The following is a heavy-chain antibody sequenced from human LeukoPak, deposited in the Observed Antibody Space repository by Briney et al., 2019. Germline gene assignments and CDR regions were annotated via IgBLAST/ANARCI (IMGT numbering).Heavy chain of an antibody. Sequence: ASVKVSCKASGYTFTGYYMHWVRQAPGQGLEWMGWINPNSGGTNYAQKFQGRVTMTRDTSISTAYMELSRLRSDDTAVYYCARVGMGRGYSYGHWGQGTLVTVSS. CDR3: ARVGMGRGYSYGH. D-gene: IGHD5-18*01. CDR1: GYTFTGYY. J-gene: IGHJ4*02. CDR2: INPNSGGT. V-gene: IGHV1-2*02.